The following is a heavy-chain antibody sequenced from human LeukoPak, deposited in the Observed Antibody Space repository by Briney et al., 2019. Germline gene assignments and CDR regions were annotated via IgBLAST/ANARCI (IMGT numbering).Heavy chain of an antibody. CDR2: IIPRFGTA. CDR1: GGTFSNYV. CDR3: ARSRDGYNYNWFDP. Sequence: SVKVSCKTPGGTFSNYVVTWVRQAPGLGLEWMGRIIPRFGTANYAQKFQDRVTITTDESTSTAYMELSSLRSEDTAVYYCARSRDGYNYNWFDPWGQGTLVTVSS. J-gene: IGHJ5*02. D-gene: IGHD5-24*01. V-gene: IGHV1-69*05.